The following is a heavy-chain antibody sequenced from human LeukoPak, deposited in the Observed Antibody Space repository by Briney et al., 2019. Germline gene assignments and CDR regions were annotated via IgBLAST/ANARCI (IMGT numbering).Heavy chain of an antibody. J-gene: IGHJ5*02. D-gene: IGHD3-10*01. Sequence: GGSLRLSCAASGFTFSSYGIHWVRQAPGKGLEWVAFIRYDGSDKYYADSVKGRFTISRDNSKNTLYLQMNSLRAEDTAVYYCARGAKFRSYGSGTYYTSLPFDPWGQGTLVTVSS. CDR1: GFTFSSYG. CDR3: ARGAKFRSYGSGTYYTSLPFDP. V-gene: IGHV3-30*02. CDR2: IRYDGSDK.